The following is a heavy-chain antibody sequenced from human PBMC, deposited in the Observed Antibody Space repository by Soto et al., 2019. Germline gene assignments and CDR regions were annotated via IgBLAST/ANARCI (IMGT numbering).Heavy chain of an antibody. V-gene: IGHV1-8*01. Sequence: ASVKVSCKASGYTFTSYDINWVRQATGQGLEWMGWMNPNSGNTGYAQKFQGRVTMTRNTSISTAYMELSSLRSEDTAVYYCARGLREFYDYIWGSYRYDYWGQGTLVTVSS. D-gene: IGHD3-16*02. CDR2: MNPNSGNT. CDR1: GYTFTSYD. J-gene: IGHJ4*02. CDR3: ARGLREFYDYIWGSYRYDY.